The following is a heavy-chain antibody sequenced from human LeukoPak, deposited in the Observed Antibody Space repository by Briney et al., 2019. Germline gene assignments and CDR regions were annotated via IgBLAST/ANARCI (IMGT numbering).Heavy chain of an antibody. CDR3: ARDSIVVVPAAMVAFDI. D-gene: IGHD2-2*01. Sequence: PGGSPRLSCAASGFTFSSYSMNWVRQAPGKGLEWVSSISSISSYIYYADSVKGRFTISRDNAKNSLYLQMNSLRAGDTAVYYCARDSIVVVPAAMVAFDIWGQRTMVTVSS. CDR2: ISSISSYI. J-gene: IGHJ3*02. CDR1: GFTFSSYS. V-gene: IGHV3-21*01.